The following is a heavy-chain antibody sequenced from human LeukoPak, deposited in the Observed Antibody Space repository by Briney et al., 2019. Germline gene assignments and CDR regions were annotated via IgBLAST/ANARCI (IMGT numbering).Heavy chain of an antibody. J-gene: IGHJ3*02. CDR3: ARDRSNRFGPPDAFAI. V-gene: IGHV1-2*02. CDR1: GYTFTGYY. Sequence: ASVKVSCKASGYTFTGYYMHWVRQAPGQGLEWMGWINPNSGGTNYAQKFQGRVTMTRDTSISTAYMELSRLRSDDTAVYYCARDRSNRFGPPDAFAIWGQGTMVTVSS. D-gene: IGHD3/OR15-3a*01. CDR2: INPNSGGT.